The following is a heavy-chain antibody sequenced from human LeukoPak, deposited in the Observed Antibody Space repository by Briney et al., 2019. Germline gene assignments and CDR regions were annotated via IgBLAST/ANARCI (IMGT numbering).Heavy chain of an antibody. CDR3: ARVEGQGVYNWFDP. V-gene: IGHV1-2*02. CDR2: INPNSGGT. D-gene: IGHD2-8*01. CDR1: GYTFTSYY. J-gene: IGHJ5*02. Sequence: ASVKVSCKASGYTFTSYYMHWVRQAPGQGLEWMGWINPNSGGTNYAQKFQGRVTMTRDTSISTAYMELSRLRSDDTAVYYCARVEGQGVYNWFDPWGQGTLVTVSS.